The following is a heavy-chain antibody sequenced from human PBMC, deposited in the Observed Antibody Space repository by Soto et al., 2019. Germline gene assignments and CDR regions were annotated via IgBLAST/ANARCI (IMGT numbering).Heavy chain of an antibody. CDR1: GFIFSSKG. CDR3: ASRVGGSLYDNSGNYES. D-gene: IGHD3-22*01. CDR2: VSNDGSRK. J-gene: IGHJ5*02. Sequence: QVQLVESGGGVVQPGRSLRLTCAASGFIFSSKGMHWVRQAPGKGLEWVALVSNDGSRKYYADSVKGRFTISSDNSEHTSYLQMSTLSPEDTPVYYCASRVGGSLYDNSGNYESWGQGTLVSVSS. V-gene: IGHV3-30*03.